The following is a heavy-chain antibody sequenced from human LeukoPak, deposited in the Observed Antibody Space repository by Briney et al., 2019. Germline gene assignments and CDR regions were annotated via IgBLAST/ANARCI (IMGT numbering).Heavy chain of an antibody. J-gene: IGHJ5*02. D-gene: IGHD3-10*01. V-gene: IGHV4-34*01. CDR1: GGSFRGYS. CDR2: IDHSGSA. Sequence: SETLSLTYTVHGGSFRGYSWTWIRQPPGKGLEWIGEIDHSGSAKYNSSLKSRLTMSVDTSTNQVSLKLKSVTAADAAVYYCARGLELWFEGTGHWFDAWGQGTRVIVSS. CDR3: ARGLELWFEGTGHWFDA.